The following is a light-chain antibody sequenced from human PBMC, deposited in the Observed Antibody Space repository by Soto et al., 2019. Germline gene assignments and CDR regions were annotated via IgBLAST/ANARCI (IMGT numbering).Light chain of an antibody. J-gene: IGKJ1*01. Sequence: DIQMTQSPSTLSASVGDRVTITCRASQSISSWLAWYQQKPGKAPKLLIYDASNLESGVPSRFSGGGSGTEFSLTISSLQPDYFATYYCQQYNYFWAFGQGTRVEIK. CDR2: DAS. V-gene: IGKV1-5*01. CDR3: QQYNYFWA. CDR1: QSISSW.